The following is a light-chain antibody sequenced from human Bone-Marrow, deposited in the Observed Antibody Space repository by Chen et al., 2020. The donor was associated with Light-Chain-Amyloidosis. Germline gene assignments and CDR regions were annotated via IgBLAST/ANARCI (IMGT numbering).Light chain of an antibody. J-gene: IGKJ4*01. CDR1: QNIINT. V-gene: IGKV1-5*03. Sequence: DIQMTQSPSTLSASVGDSVTITCRASQNIINTLAWYQQKPGEAPKLLIYMASTLESGVPSRFSGSGARTEFTLTISSLQPDDCATYYCQQYDRYLTFGGGTKVEIK. CDR2: MAS. CDR3: QQYDRYLT.